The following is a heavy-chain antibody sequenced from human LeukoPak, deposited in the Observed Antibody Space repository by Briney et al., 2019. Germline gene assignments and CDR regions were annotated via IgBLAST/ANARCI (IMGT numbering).Heavy chain of an antibody. CDR2: INQDGSEK. CDR1: GFTFSNYW. CDR3: ARYCGGDCYTPHDAFDI. D-gene: IGHD2-21*02. Sequence: PGGSLRLSCAASGFTFSNYWMTWVRQAPGKGLEWVANINQDGSEKYYVDSVKGRFTLSRDNAKNSLYLQMHSLRAEDTAVYYCARYCGGDCYTPHDAFDIWGQGTMVTVSS. V-gene: IGHV3-7*05. J-gene: IGHJ3*02.